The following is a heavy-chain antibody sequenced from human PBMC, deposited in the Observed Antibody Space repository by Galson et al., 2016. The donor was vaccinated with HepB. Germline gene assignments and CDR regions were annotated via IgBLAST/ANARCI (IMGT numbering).Heavy chain of an antibody. V-gene: IGHV3-53*05. J-gene: IGHJ6*02. CDR1: GLTVSSNY. Sequence: SLRLSCAASGLTVSSNYMSWVRQAPGEGLEWVSVIDGGGSTYYADSVKGRFTISRVSSRNTLYLQMNSLRAEDTAIYYCASAYYHYYYYYAMDVWGQGTTVTVSS. CDR2: IDGGGST. D-gene: IGHD1-26*01. CDR3: ASAYYHYYYYYAMDV.